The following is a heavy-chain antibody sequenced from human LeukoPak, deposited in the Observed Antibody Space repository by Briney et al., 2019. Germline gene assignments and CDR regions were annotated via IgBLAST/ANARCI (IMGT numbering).Heavy chain of an antibody. Sequence: PGRSLRLSCAASGFTFDDYAMHWVRQAPGKGLEWVSGISWNSGSIGYADSVKGRFTISGDNAKNSLYLQMNSLRAEDTALYYCAKDINYETSQGMDVWGQGTTVTVSS. CDR2: ISWNSGSI. V-gene: IGHV3-9*01. J-gene: IGHJ6*02. D-gene: IGHD3-16*01. CDR1: GFTFDDYA. CDR3: AKDINYETSQGMDV.